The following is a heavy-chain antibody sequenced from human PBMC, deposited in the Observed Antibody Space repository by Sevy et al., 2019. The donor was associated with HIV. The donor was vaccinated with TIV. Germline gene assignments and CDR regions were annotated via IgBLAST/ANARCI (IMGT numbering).Heavy chain of an antibody. D-gene: IGHD3-22*01. CDR3: VRDFNGYSDY. V-gene: IGHV3-74*01. CDR2: MNQDGNII. CDR1: DLRNYW. Sequence: GGSLRLSCVASDLRNYWMHWVRQVPGKGLVWVSRMNQDGNIINYADSVKGRFIISRDNARNTLYLQMNNLRADDTAVYYCVRDFNGYSDYWGQGTLVTVSS. J-gene: IGHJ4*02.